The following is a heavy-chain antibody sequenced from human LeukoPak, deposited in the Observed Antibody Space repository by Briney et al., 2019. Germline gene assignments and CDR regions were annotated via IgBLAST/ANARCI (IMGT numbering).Heavy chain of an antibody. CDR3: ARDLKASYYDSSGNYFDY. V-gene: IGHV1-2*02. J-gene: IGHJ4*02. D-gene: IGHD3-22*01. CDR2: INPNSGAT. Sequence: GASVKVSCEASGYTFTSYYMHWLRQAPGQGLEWMGWINPNSGATNYAQKFQGRVTMTRDTSITTVYMELSRLTSDDAAVYYCARDLKASYYDSSGNYFDYWGQGTLVTVSS. CDR1: GYTFTSYY.